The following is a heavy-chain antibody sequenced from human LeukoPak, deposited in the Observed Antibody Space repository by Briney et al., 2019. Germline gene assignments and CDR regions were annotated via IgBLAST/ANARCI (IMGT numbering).Heavy chain of an antibody. Sequence: GGSLRLSCAASGFTFSSYAIHWVRQAPGKGLEWVSGISWNSGIIGYADSVKGRFTISRDNAKNSLYLQMNSLRAEDTALYYCAKDKSHSSWTSRYYYYALDVWGQGTTVTVSS. CDR2: ISWNSGII. CDR3: AKDKSHSSWTSRYYYYALDV. J-gene: IGHJ6*02. CDR1: GFTFSSYA. D-gene: IGHD6-19*01. V-gene: IGHV3-9*01.